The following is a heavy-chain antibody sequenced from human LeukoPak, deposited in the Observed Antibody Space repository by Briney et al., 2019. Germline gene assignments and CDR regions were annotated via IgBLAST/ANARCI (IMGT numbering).Heavy chain of an antibody. CDR2: IYYSGST. CDR3: ARPRPSGWGYYDMDV. J-gene: IGHJ6*02. Sequence: SETLSLTCTVSGGSISSYYWSWIRQPPGKGLEWIGYIYYSGSTNYNPSLKSRLTISVDTSKNQFSLKLSSVTAADTAVYYCARPRPSGWGYYDMDVWGQGTTVTVSS. D-gene: IGHD3-22*01. V-gene: IGHV4-59*08. CDR1: GGSISSYY.